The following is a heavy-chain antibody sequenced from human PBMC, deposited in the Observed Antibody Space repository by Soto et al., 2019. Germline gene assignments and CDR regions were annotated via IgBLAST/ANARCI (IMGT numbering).Heavy chain of an antibody. CDR3: AKGCSYYGSGSYYNDGAFDI. CDR1: GFTFNSYA. J-gene: IGHJ3*02. CDR2: ISGSGGST. Sequence: EVQLLESGGGLVQPGGSLRLSCAASGFTFNSYAMSWVRQAPGKGLEWVSAISGSGGSTYYADSAKGRFTISRDNSKNTLYLQMNSLRAEDTAVYYCAKGCSYYGSGSYYNDGAFDIWGQGTMVTVSS. V-gene: IGHV3-23*01. D-gene: IGHD3-10*01.